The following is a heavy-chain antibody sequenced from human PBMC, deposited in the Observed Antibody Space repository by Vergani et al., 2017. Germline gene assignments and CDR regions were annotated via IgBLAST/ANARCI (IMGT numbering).Heavy chain of an antibody. Sequence: QVQLAESGGGRVQPGRSLRLSCAASGFSFSSPAIHWVRQAPGKGLEWVAVISNDGSKKYYADSVKGRFTISRDNSKNTLNLQMNSLRTQDTAVYYCAEAGSVSSGSLQYNYCMDVWGKGTTVTGS. J-gene: IGHJ6*03. CDR3: AEAGSVSSGSLQYNYCMDV. CDR2: ISNDGSKK. CDR1: GFSFSSPA. D-gene: IGHD3-10*01. V-gene: IGHV3-30*18.